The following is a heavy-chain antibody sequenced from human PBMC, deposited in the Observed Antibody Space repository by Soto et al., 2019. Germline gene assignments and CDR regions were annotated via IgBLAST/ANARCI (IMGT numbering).Heavy chain of an antibody. CDR1: GSYY. CDR2: IFYIGST. Sequence: QVQLQESGPGLVKPSETLSLTCTVSGSYYWSWIRQPPGKGLEWIGYIFYIGSTNYTPSLESRVRVSVDMSKNQLSLQLTSVTAADTAFYYCARVKYYGSGRQLFDSWGQGTLVTVSS. V-gene: IGHV4-59*01. D-gene: IGHD3-10*01. CDR3: ARVKYYGSGRQLFDS. J-gene: IGHJ4*02.